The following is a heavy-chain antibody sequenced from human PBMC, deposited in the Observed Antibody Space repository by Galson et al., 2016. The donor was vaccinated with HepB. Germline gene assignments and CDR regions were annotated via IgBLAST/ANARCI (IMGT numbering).Heavy chain of an antibody. CDR3: VHRRYYYGSGSPIGY. V-gene: IGHV2-5*01. Sequence: PALVKPTQTLTLTCTFSGFSLSTSGVGVGWIRQPPGKALEWLALIYWNDDKRYSPSLKSRLTITKDTSKNQGVLTMTNMDPVDTATYSFVHRRYYYGSGSPIGYWGQGTLVTVSS. D-gene: IGHD3-10*01. J-gene: IGHJ4*02. CDR1: GFSLSTSGVG. CDR2: IYWNDDK.